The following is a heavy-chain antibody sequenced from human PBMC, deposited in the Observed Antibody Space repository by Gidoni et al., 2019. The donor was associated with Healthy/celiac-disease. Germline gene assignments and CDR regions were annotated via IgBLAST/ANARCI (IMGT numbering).Heavy chain of an antibody. V-gene: IGHV4-31*03. J-gene: IGHJ5*02. CDR1: GGSISSGGYY. D-gene: IGHD3-10*01. CDR3: ARSFPSPRMVRGVGLGFDP. Sequence: QVQLQESGPGLVKPSQTLSLTCTVSGGSISSGGYYWSWIRQHPGKGLEWIGYIYYSGSTYYNPSLKSRVTISVDTSKNQFSLKLSSVTAADTAVYYCARSFPSPRMVRGVGLGFDPWGQGTLVTVSS. CDR2: IYYSGST.